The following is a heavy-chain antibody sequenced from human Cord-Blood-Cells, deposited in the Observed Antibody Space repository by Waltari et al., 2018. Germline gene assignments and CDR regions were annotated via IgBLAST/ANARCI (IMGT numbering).Heavy chain of an antibody. CDR1: GFTFSSYA. CDR3: AKDSGTGWNHDAFDI. J-gene: IGHJ3*02. V-gene: IGHV3-23*01. D-gene: IGHD1-1*01. Sequence: EVQLLESGGGLVQPGGSLRLSCAASGFTFSSYAMSWVRQAPGKRLEWVSAFSGSGGSTYYAGSVEGRFTISRDNSKNTLYRQMTILRAEDTAVYYCAKDSGTGWNHDAFDIWGQGTMVTVSS. CDR2: FSGSGGST.